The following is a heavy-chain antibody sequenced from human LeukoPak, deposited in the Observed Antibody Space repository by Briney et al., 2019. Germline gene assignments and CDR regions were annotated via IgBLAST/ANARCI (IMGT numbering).Heavy chain of an antibody. Sequence: ASVKVSCKASGYTFTSYGISWVRQAPGQGLEWMGWISAYNGNTNYAQKLQGRVTMTTDTSTSTAYMELRSLRSDDTAVYYCAKNVGPRVYYDSSVYYPLGVFDIWGQGTMVTVS. J-gene: IGHJ3*02. CDR3: AKNVGPRVYYDSSVYYPLGVFDI. V-gene: IGHV1-18*01. D-gene: IGHD3-22*01. CDR2: ISAYNGNT. CDR1: GYTFTSYG.